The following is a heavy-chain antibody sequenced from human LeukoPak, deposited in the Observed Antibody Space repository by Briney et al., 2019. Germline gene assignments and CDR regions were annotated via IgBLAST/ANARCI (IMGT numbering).Heavy chain of an antibody. CDR3: ARGPNFGNYVDFLDS. CDR1: GFTFSSHW. J-gene: IGHJ4*02. CDR2: IKQGGSQK. Sequence: GSLRLSCAASGFTFSSHWMTWVRQAPGKGLEWVANIKQGGSQKYYVDSVKGRFTISRDDAKSTLFLQMNNLRAEDSALYYCARGPNFGNYVDFLDSWGQGTLVTVSS. D-gene: IGHD4-17*01. V-gene: IGHV3-7*01.